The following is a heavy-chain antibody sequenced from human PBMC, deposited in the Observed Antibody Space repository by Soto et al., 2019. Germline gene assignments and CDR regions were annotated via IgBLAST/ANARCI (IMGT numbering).Heavy chain of an antibody. V-gene: IGHV3-33*08. CDR3: ARDPNWLGVGRYYYYYMDV. CDR2: IWYDGSNK. CDR1: GFTFSSYG. D-gene: IGHD3-9*01. J-gene: IGHJ6*03. Sequence: PGGSLRLSCAASGFTFSSYGMHWVRQAPGKGLEWVAVIWYDGSNKYYADSVKGRFTISRDNSKNTLYLQMNSLRAEDTAVYYCARDPNWLGVGRYYYYYMDVWGKGTTVTVSS.